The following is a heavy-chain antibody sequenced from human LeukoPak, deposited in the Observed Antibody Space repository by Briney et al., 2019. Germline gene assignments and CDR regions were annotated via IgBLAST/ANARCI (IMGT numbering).Heavy chain of an antibody. CDR3: ARDSGTTGEVKFDP. V-gene: IGHV4-34*01. J-gene: IGHJ5*02. Sequence: TSETLSLTCAVYGGSFSGYYWSWIRQPPGKGLEWIGEINHSGSTNYNPSLKSRVTISGDTSKNQFSLKLRSVTAADPAVYYCARDSGTTGEVKFDPWGQGILVTVSS. CDR1: GGSFSGYY. CDR2: INHSGST. D-gene: IGHD3-10*01.